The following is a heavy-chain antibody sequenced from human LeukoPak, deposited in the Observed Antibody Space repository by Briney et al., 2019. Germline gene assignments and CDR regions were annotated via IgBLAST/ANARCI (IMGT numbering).Heavy chain of an antibody. Sequence: QSSETLSLTCTVSGYSISSGFYWGWIRQPPGKGLECIGSIYHSGSTYYNLSLKSRVTISVDTSKNQFSLNLSSVTAADTAMYYCARAVGTSRNFFDYWGQGTLVTVSS. V-gene: IGHV4-38-2*02. CDR1: GYSISSGFY. CDR2: IYHSGST. J-gene: IGHJ4*02. CDR3: ARAVGTSRNFFDY. D-gene: IGHD4-23*01.